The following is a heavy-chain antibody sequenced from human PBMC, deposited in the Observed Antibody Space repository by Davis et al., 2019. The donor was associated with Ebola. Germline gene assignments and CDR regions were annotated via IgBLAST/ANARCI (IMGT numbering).Heavy chain of an antibody. CDR1: GGSFSGYY. V-gene: IGHV4-34*01. CDR2: INDSGST. D-gene: IGHD3-3*01. CDR3: ARSSGVRFLEWLDFDY. J-gene: IGHJ4*02. Sequence: SETLSLTCAVYGGSFSGYYWSWIRQPPGKGLEWIGEINDSGSTNYNPSLKSRVTISVDTSKNQFSLKLSSVTAADTAVYYCARSSGVRFLEWLDFDYWGQGTLVTVSS.